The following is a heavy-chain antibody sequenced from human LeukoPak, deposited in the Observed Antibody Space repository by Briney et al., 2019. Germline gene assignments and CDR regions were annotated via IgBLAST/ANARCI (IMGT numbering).Heavy chain of an antibody. Sequence: SVKVSCKASGGTFSSYAISWVRQAPGQGLEWMGGIIPIFGTANYAQKFQGRVTITTDESTSTAYMELSSLRSEDTAVYYCARGSIVVVGARVPYYFDYWGQGTLVTVSS. CDR1: GGTFSSYA. V-gene: IGHV1-69*05. CDR2: IIPIFGTA. J-gene: IGHJ4*02. D-gene: IGHD2-15*01. CDR3: ARGSIVVVGARVPYYFDY.